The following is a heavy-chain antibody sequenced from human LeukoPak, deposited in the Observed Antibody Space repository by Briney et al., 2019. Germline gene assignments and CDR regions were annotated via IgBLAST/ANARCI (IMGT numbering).Heavy chain of an antibody. CDR2: ISASGSTT. CDR1: GFTFTDYA. J-gene: IGHJ4*02. V-gene: IGHV3-23*01. CDR3: AKARTPYNSGFDY. D-gene: IGHD6-19*01. Sequence: GGSLRLSCAASGFTFTDYAMGWVRQAPGQGLEWASTISASGSTTYYADSVRGRFTISRDNSKNTLSLQMSSLRAEDTAVYYCAKARTPYNSGFDYWGQGALVAVSS.